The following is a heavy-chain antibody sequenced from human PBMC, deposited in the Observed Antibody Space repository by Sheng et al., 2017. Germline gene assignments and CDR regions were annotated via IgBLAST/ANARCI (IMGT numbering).Heavy chain of an antibody. CDR1: GFTFSSYW. Sequence: EVQLVESGGGLVQPGGSLRLSCAASGFTFSSYWMSWVRQAPGKGLEWVGRIKSKTDGGTTDYAAPVKGRFTISRDDSKNTLYLQMNSLKTEDTAVYYCTTDKLWLREGYYYYYYYMDVWGKGTTVTVSS. V-gene: IGHV3-15*01. CDR2: IKSKTDGGTT. J-gene: IGHJ6*03. CDR3: TTDKLWLREGYYYYYYYMDV. D-gene: IGHD5-18*01.